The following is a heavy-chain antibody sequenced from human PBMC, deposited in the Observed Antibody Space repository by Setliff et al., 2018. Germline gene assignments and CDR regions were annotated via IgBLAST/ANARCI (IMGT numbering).Heavy chain of an antibody. Sequence: GGSLRLSCVVSGFSFSRHWMSWVRQAPGKGLEWVANIKQDGSEKYYVDSVKGRFTISRDNVKNSLFLQMNSLRAEDTAVYYCVRDLHWGFDYWGLGTLVTVSS. CDR2: IKQDGSEK. D-gene: IGHD7-27*01. V-gene: IGHV3-7*01. CDR1: GFSFSRHW. J-gene: IGHJ4*02. CDR3: VRDLHWGFDY.